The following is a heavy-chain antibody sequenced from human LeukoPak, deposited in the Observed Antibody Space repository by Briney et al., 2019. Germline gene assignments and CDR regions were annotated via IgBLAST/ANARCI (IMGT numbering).Heavy chain of an antibody. CDR1: GGSISSSSYY. CDR2: IYYSGST. Sequence: SETLSLTCTVSGGSISSSSYYWGWIRQPPGKGLEWIGSIYYSGSTYYNPSLKSRVTISVDTSKNQFSLKLSSVTAADTAVYYCARVTDWNDFDYWGQGTLVTVSS. CDR3: ARVTDWNDFDY. D-gene: IGHD1-1*01. J-gene: IGHJ4*02. V-gene: IGHV4-39*07.